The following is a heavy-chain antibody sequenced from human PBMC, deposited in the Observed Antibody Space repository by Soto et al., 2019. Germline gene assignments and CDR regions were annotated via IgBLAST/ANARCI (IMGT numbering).Heavy chain of an antibody. CDR1: GFTFSSYS. CDR3: ARAGDYGRCFYRGLDV. D-gene: IGHD4-17*01. J-gene: IGHJ6*02. CDR2: ISSGSSNI. Sequence: EVQLVESGGGLVQPGGSLRLSCAASGFTFSSYSMNWVRQAPGKGLEWVSYISSGSSNIYYADSVEGRFTISRDNAKNSLNLQVNSLRAEDTAVYYCARAGDYGRCFYRGLDVWGQGTTVTVSS. V-gene: IGHV3-48*01.